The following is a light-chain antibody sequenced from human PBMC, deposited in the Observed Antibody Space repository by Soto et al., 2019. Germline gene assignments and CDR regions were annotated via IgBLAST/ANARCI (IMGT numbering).Light chain of an antibody. V-gene: IGKV1-12*01. CDR2: AAS. CDR1: QHISTW. Sequence: DIQMTQSPSSVSASLGDRVTITCRASQHISTWLVWYQQKPGKAPQILIYAASSLQTGVPSRFSGSGSGTDFSLTISSLQPEDSATYYCQQANSFPFTFGQGTRLEI. J-gene: IGKJ2*01. CDR3: QQANSFPFT.